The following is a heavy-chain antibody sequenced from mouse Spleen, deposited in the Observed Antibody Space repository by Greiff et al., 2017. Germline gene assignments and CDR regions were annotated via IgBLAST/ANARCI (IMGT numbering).Heavy chain of an antibody. J-gene: IGHJ4*01. CDR1: GYTFTSYW. CDR2: IYPGSGST. D-gene: IGHD2-1*01. CDR3: TSSLYGHYEGYYAMDY. Sequence: LQQPGSELVRPGASVKLSCKASGYTFTSYWMHWVKQRPGQGLEWIGNIYPGSGSTNYDEKFKSKATLTVDTSSSTAYMQLSSLTSEDSAVYYYTSSLYGHYEGYYAMDYWGQGTSVTVSS. V-gene: IGHV1S22*01.